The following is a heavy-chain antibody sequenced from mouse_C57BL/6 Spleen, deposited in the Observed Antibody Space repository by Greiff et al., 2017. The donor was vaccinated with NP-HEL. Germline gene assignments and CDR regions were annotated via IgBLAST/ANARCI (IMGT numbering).Heavy chain of an antibody. V-gene: IGHV1-80*01. CDR2: IYPGDGDT. Sequence: QVQLQQSGAELVKPGASVKISCKASGYAFSSYWMNWVKQRPGKGLEWIGQIYPGDGDTNYNGKFKGKATLTADKSSSTAYMQLSSLTSEGSAVYFCSRGDYYGSSYVESHYFDYWGQGTTLTVSS. CDR3: SRGDYYGSSYVESHYFDY. J-gene: IGHJ2*01. D-gene: IGHD1-1*01. CDR1: GYAFSSYW.